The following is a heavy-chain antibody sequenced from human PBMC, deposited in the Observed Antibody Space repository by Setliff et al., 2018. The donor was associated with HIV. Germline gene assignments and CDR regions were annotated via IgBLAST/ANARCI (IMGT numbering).Heavy chain of an antibody. CDR1: GYSISSGYY. CDR3: ARHRAVAGANYFDF. V-gene: IGHV4-38-2*01. CDR2: IYQSGST. D-gene: IGHD6-19*01. Sequence: SETLSLTCAVSGYSISSGYYWGWIRQPPGKGLEWIGCIYQSGSTYYNVSLKSRVIISVDTSKNQFSLKLNSVTAADTAIYYCARHRAVAGANYFDFWGQGTLVTVLL. J-gene: IGHJ4*02.